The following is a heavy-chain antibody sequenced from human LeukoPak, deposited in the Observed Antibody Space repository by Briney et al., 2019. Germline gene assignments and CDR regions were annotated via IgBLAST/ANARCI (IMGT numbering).Heavy chain of an antibody. CDR3: ARLWNYDFWSGYPENNWFDP. V-gene: IGHV4-34*01. CDR1: GGSFSGYY. CDR2: IYYSGST. D-gene: IGHD3-3*01. Sequence: SETLSLTCAVYGGSFSGYYWSWIRQPPGKGLEWMGSIYYSGSTYYNPSLKSRVTISVDTSKNQFSLKLSSVTAADTAVYYCARLWNYDFWSGYPENNWFDPWGQGTLVTVSS. J-gene: IGHJ5*02.